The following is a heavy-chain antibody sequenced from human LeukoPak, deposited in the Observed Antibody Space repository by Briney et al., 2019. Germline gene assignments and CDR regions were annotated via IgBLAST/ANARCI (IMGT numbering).Heavy chain of an antibody. V-gene: IGHV1-2*02. J-gene: IGHJ4*02. Sequence: ASVKVSCKTSGYTFTGYSLHWVRQAPGQGLEWIGWIKPSTDATRYARKFRGRVTMSRDTSISTAYMELSSLRSDDTAVYYCAREPPYSSVWFREGNYWGQGTLVTVSS. CDR1: GYTFTGYS. D-gene: IGHD6-19*01. CDR3: AREPPYSSVWFREGNY. CDR2: IKPSTDAT.